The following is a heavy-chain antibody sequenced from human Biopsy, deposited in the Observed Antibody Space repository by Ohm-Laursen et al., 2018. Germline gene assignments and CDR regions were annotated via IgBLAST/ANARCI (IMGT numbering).Heavy chain of an antibody. CDR3: ARGGSGSGYYGMDV. Sequence: ASVKVSCKASGDTFSRSAFFWVRQAPGQGLVYLGRIIPIVGITNHAQTFQGRITLTADKSTFMVYMELSRLRSDDTAIYYCARGGSGSGYYGMDVWGQGATVSVSS. J-gene: IGHJ6*02. CDR1: GDTFSRSA. CDR2: IIPIVGIT. D-gene: IGHD3-10*01. V-gene: IGHV1-69*04.